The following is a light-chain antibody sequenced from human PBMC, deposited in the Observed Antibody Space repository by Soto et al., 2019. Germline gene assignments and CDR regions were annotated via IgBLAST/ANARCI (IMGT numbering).Light chain of an antibody. J-gene: IGKJ4*01. Sequence: DMPLTQSPFSVSASVGAGVTITCLASQGISSRLAWYQQKPGKAPKLLIYAASSLQSGVPSRFSGSGSGTDFTLTISSLQPEDFATYYCQQANSFPLTFGGGTKVDI. CDR2: AAS. CDR1: QGISSR. V-gene: IGKV1-12*01. CDR3: QQANSFPLT.